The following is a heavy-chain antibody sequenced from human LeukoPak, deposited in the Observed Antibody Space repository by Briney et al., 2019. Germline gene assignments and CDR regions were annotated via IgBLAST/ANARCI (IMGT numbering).Heavy chain of an antibody. D-gene: IGHD1-1*01. CDR3: ARVVLERCFDY. Sequence: PSETLSLTCAVYGGSFSGYYWSWIRQPPGKGLEWIGEINHSGSTNYNPSLKSRVTISVDTSKNQFSLKLGSVTAADTAVYYCARVVLERCFDYWGQGTLVTVSS. J-gene: IGHJ4*02. CDR1: GGSFSGYY. V-gene: IGHV4-34*01. CDR2: INHSGST.